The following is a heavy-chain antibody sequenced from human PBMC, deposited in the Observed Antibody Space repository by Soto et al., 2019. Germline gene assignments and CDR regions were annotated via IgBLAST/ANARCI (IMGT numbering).Heavy chain of an antibody. CDR2: IYWDDDK. CDR3: ALVDTAMALDY. CDR1: GFSLSTSGVG. V-gene: IGHV2-5*02. J-gene: IGHJ4*01. Sequence: QITLKESGPTLVKPTQTLTLTCTFSGFSLSTSGVGVGWIRQPTGKALEWLALIYWDDDKRYSPSLKSRLTITKDPSKNQVVLTITNMDPVDTATYYCALVDTAMALDYWGHGTLVTVSS. D-gene: IGHD5-18*01.